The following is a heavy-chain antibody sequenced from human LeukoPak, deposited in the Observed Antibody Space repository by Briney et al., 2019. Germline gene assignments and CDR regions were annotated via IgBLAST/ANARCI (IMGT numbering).Heavy chain of an antibody. CDR3: ARAAGYSSSWYSSSFDY. J-gene: IGHJ4*02. V-gene: IGHV3-30*12. CDR2: ITYDRGDT. D-gene: IGHD6-13*01. Sequence: GGSLRLSCTASGFTFNTYGMHWVRQPPGKGLEWVAFITYDRGDTYYADSVKGRFTISRDNAKNSLYLQMNSLRAEDTAVYYCARAAGYSSSWYSSSFDYWGQGTLVAVSS. CDR1: GFTFNTYG.